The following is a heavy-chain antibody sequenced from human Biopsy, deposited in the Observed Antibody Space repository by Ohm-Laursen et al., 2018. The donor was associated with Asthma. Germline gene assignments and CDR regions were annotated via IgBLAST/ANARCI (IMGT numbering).Heavy chain of an antibody. CDR3: ASDFPKDYVRYNFQF. D-gene: IGHD4-17*01. J-gene: IGHJ4*02. Sequence: SSVKVSCKAPGGTFSNFAISWVRQAPGQGLEWLGGIMTVFGTTNYAQKFQGRVTITADESTSTCYMELRSLTSEDTAVYYCASDFPKDYVRYNFQFWGQGTLVTVSS. V-gene: IGHV1-69*01. CDR1: GGTFSNFA. CDR2: IMTVFGTT.